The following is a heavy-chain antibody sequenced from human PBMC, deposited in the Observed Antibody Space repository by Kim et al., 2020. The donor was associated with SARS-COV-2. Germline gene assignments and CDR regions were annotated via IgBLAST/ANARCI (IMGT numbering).Heavy chain of an antibody. J-gene: IGHJ3*02. Sequence: SETLSLTCTVSGGSISSSSYYWGWIRQPPGKGLEWIGTIYYSGSTYYNPSLKSRVTISVDTSKNQFSLKLSSVTAADTAVYYCARPFIVGSTEDVFDIWGQGTMVTVSS. CDR1: GGSISSSSYY. D-gene: IGHD1-26*01. CDR2: IYYSGST. V-gene: IGHV4-39*01. CDR3: ARPFIVGSTEDVFDI.